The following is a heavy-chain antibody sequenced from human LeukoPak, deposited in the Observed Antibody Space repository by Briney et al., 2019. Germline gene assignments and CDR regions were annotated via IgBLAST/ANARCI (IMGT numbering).Heavy chain of an antibody. J-gene: IGHJ4*02. Sequence: QAGGSLRLSCAASGFTFSSYGMSWVRQAPGKGLEWVSGISGSSGTTYYADSVKGRFTISRDTSKNTLYLQMNSLRAEDTAVYCCAKGGDSSGYYRFDSWGQGTLVTVSS. CDR3: AKGGDSSGYYRFDS. CDR1: GFTFSSYG. V-gene: IGHV3-23*01. CDR2: ISGSSGTT. D-gene: IGHD3-22*01.